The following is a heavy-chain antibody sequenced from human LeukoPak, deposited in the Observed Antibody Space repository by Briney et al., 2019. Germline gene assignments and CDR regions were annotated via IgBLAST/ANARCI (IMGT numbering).Heavy chain of an antibody. Sequence: GGSLRLSCVASGFTFSSYSMNWVRQAPGRGLEWVSYITRSSSAKFYADSVKGRFTISRDNAENLLYLQMNSLRAEDTAVYYCTRDQEGSDYWGQGTLVTVSS. V-gene: IGHV3-48*01. J-gene: IGHJ4*02. CDR2: ITRSSSAK. CDR1: GFTFSSYS. CDR3: TRDQEGSDY.